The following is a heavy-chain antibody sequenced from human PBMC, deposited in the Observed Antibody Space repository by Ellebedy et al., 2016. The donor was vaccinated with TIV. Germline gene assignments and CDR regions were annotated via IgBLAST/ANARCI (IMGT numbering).Heavy chain of an antibody. V-gene: IGHV5-51*01. CDR2: IYPGDSDT. D-gene: IGHD2-15*01. CDR1: EYTFTSYW. CDR3: ARHDYSSQDGLAIDY. J-gene: IGHJ4*02. Sequence: GESLKISCKGSEYTFTSYWIGWVRQMPGKGLEWMGIIYPGDSDTKYSPSCQGQVTISADKSISTAYLQWSSLKTSDTAIYYCARHDYSSQDGLAIDYWGQGTLVTVSS.